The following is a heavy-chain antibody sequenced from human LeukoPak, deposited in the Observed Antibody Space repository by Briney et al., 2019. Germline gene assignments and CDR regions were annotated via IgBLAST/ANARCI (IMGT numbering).Heavy chain of an antibody. D-gene: IGHD3-9*01. CDR3: TLTDYYYYYMDV. J-gene: IGHJ6*03. V-gene: IGHV4-39*01. CDR2: TYYSGST. CDR1: GGSLSSSSYY. Sequence: SETLSLTCTVSGGSLSSSSYYWGWIRQPPGKGLEWIGSTYYSGSTYYNPSLKSRVTISVDTSKNQFSLKLSSVTAADTAVYYPTLTDYYYYYMDVWGKGTTVTVSS.